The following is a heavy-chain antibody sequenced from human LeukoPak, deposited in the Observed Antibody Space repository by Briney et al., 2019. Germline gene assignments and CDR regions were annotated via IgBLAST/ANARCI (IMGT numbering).Heavy chain of an antibody. CDR2: IWYDGSNK. J-gene: IGHJ4*02. CDR1: GFTFSNYG. CDR3: ARSLAGYTLVSPDY. D-gene: IGHD5-18*01. Sequence: GRSLRLSCVASGFTFSNYGVHWVRQAPGKGLEWVAVIWYDGSNKFHADSVKGRFTISRDDSKNTLYLQMSSLRAEDTAVYYCARSLAGYTLVSPDYWGQGTLVTVSS. V-gene: IGHV3-33*01.